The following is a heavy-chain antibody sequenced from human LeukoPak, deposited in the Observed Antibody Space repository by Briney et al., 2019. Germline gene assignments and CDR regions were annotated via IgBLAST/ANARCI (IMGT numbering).Heavy chain of an antibody. Sequence: PSETLSLTCAVSGGSISSSNWWGWVGQPPGKGLEWIGEIYHSGSTNYNPSLESRVSMSVDKSKNLFSLKLNSVTAADTAVYYCARNANPTDAFDIWGQGTMVTVFS. V-gene: IGHV4-4*02. CDR1: GGSISSSNW. D-gene: IGHD2-2*01. CDR2: IYHSGST. CDR3: ARNANPTDAFDI. J-gene: IGHJ3*02.